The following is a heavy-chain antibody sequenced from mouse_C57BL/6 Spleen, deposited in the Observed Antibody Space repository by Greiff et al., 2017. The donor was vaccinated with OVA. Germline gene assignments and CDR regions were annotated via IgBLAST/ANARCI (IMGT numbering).Heavy chain of an antibody. V-gene: IGHV5-6*01. D-gene: IGHD1-1*02. CDR3: ERQGGYYLDY. CDR2: INSGGSYT. J-gene: IGHJ2*01. Sequence: VHLQQSGGDLVKPGASLKLSCAASGFTFSSYGMSWVRQTPDKRLEWVATINSGGSYTYYPDSVKGRFTISRDNAKNTLYLQMSSLKSEDTAMYYCERQGGYYLDYWGQGTTLTVSS. CDR1: GFTFSSYG.